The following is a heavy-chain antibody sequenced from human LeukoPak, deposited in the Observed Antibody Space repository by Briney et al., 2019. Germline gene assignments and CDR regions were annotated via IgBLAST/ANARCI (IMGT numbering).Heavy chain of an antibody. D-gene: IGHD2-21*02. CDR3: ARECPTEISVVTASGWFDP. CDR1: GYSISSGYY. CDR2: IYHSGST. J-gene: IGHJ5*02. Sequence: SETLSLTCTVSGYSISSGYYWGWIRQPPGKGLEWIGSIYHSGSTYYNPSLKSRVTISVDTSKNQFSLKLSSVTAADTAVYYCARECPTEISVVTASGWFDPWGQGTLVTVSS. V-gene: IGHV4-38-2*02.